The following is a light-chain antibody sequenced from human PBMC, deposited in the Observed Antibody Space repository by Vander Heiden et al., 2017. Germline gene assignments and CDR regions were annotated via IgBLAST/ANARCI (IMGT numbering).Light chain of an antibody. CDR3: SSYTSDNTRV. Sequence: QAALTQPASVSGSPGQSIPISCTGISSDDGFYNSVSWYQQHPGKAPKLMIYEVTNRPSGVSSRFSGSKSGNTASLTISGLQAEDEAEYYCSSYTSDNTRVFGGGTKLTVL. J-gene: IGLJ3*02. CDR1: SSDDGFYNS. V-gene: IGLV2-14*01. CDR2: EVT.